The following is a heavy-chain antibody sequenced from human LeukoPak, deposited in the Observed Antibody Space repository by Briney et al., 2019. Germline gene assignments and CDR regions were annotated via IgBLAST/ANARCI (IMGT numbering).Heavy chain of an antibody. CDR2: ISSSGSTI. D-gene: IGHD3-22*01. J-gene: IGHJ4*02. Sequence: PGGSLRLSRAASGFTFSDYYMSWIRQAPGKGLEWVSYISSSGSTIYYADSVKGRFTISRDNAKNSLYLQMNSLRAEDTAVYYCARPYYYDSSGYYYDYWGQGTLVTVSS. CDR1: GFTFSDYY. V-gene: IGHV3-11*04. CDR3: ARPYYYDSSGYYYDY.